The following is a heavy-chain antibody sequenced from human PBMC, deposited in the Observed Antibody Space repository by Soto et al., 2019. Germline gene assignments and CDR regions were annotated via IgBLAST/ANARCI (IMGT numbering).Heavy chain of an antibody. CDR3: ARLPVGPYDYYGMDV. D-gene: IGHD2-15*01. CDR1: GGSISSYY. J-gene: IGHJ6*02. Sequence: QVQLQESGPGLVKPSETLSLTCTVSGGSISSYYWGWIRQPPGKGLEWIGYIYYSGSTNYNPSLKSRVTISVDTSRNQFSLKLSSVTAADTAVYYCARLPVGPYDYYGMDVWGQGTTVTVSS. V-gene: IGHV4-59*08. CDR2: IYYSGST.